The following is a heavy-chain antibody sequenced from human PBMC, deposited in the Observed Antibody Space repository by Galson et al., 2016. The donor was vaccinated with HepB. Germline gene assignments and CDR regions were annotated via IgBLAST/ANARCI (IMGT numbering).Heavy chain of an antibody. D-gene: IGHD6-19*01. CDR1: GFNFRSYA. J-gene: IGHJ4*02. CDR2: ISHNDGGT. Sequence: SLRLSCAASGFNFRSYAMSWVRQAPGKGLEWVSSISHNDGGTYYAGSVKGRFTISRDYSKNTLYLQMNSLSAEDTAVYYCVRGGLSSGWAEYWGQGTLVTVSS. V-gene: IGHV3-23*01. CDR3: VRGGLSSGWAEY.